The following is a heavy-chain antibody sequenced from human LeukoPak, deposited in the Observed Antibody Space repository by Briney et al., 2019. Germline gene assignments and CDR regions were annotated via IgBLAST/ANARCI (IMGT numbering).Heavy chain of an antibody. Sequence: LSGGSLRLSCAASGFDFSNYWMYWVRQAPGKGLEWVANIKQDGSEKYYVDSVRGRFTISRDNAKNSLSLQMNSLRAEDTAVYYCVSFYETYWGRGTLVTVSS. V-gene: IGHV3-7*01. J-gene: IGHJ4*02. D-gene: IGHD2/OR15-2a*01. CDR3: VSFYETY. CDR1: GFDFSNYW. CDR2: IKQDGSEK.